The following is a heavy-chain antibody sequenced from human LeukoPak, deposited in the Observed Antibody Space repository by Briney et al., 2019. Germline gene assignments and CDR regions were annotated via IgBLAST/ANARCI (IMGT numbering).Heavy chain of an antibody. CDR1: GFTFSSYA. CDR2: ISYDGSNK. J-gene: IGHJ1*01. D-gene: IGHD5-18*01. V-gene: IGHV3-30-3*01. CDR3: ARDEGYTAIPKRGYFQH. Sequence: GGSLRLSCAASGFTFSSYAMHWVRQAPGKGLEWAAVISYDGSNKYYADSVKGRFTISRDNSKNTLYLQMNSLRAEDTAVYYCARDEGYTAIPKRGYFQHWGQGTLVTVSS.